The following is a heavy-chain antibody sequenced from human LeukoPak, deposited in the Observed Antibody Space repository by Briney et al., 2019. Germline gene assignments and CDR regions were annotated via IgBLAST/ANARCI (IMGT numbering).Heavy chain of an antibody. V-gene: IGHV3-30*18. CDR3: ANDPSLVGGSGYFDY. Sequence: GRSLRLSCAASGFTFSSYGMHWVRQAPGKGLEWVAVISYDGSNKYYADSVKGRFTISRDNSKNTLYLQMNSLRAEDTAVYYCANDPSLVGGSGYFDYWGQGTLVTVSS. D-gene: IGHD3-22*01. CDR2: ISYDGSNK. J-gene: IGHJ4*02. CDR1: GFTFSSYG.